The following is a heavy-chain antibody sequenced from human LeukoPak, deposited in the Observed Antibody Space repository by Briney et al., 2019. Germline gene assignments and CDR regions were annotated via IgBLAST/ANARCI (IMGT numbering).Heavy chain of an antibody. CDR2: IIHIFGTA. CDR1: GGTFSSYA. D-gene: IGHD2-2*01. V-gene: IGHV1-69*01. J-gene: IGHJ5*02. Sequence: AASVKVSCKASGGTFSSYAISWVRQAPGQGLEWMGGIIHIFGTANYAQKFQGRVTITADESTSTAYMELSSLRSEDTAVYYCARDYPIVVVPAARAGNWFDPWGQGTLVTVSS. CDR3: ARDYPIVVVPAARAGNWFDP.